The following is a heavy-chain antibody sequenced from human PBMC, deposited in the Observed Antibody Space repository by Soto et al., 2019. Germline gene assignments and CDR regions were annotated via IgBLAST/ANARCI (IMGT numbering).Heavy chain of an antibody. V-gene: IGHV3-23*01. CDR1: GFTFGSYA. J-gene: IGHJ6*02. CDR2: ITGSGGST. Sequence: GGSLRLSCAASGFTFGSYAMTWVRQAPGKGLEWVSGITGSGGSTYYVDSVKGRFTISRDNSKNTLYMQMNSLRAEDTAEYYCAKGRYSNVDGSYGMDVWGQGTTVTVSS. CDR3: AKGRYSNVDGSYGMDV. D-gene: IGHD4-4*01.